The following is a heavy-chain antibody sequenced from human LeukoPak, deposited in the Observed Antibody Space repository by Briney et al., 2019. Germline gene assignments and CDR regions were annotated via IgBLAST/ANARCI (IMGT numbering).Heavy chain of an antibody. CDR1: GFTFSSYA. CDR2: LSDNT. CDR3: ARSRGPGSRWFDP. V-gene: IGHV3-23*01. Sequence: PGGSLRLSCAASGFTFSSYALSWVRQAPGKGLQWVSTLSDNTYYADSVRGRFSISGDSSEHTLYLQMNSLRAEDTAVYFCARSRGPGSRWFDPWGQGTLVTVSS. D-gene: IGHD3-10*01. J-gene: IGHJ5*02.